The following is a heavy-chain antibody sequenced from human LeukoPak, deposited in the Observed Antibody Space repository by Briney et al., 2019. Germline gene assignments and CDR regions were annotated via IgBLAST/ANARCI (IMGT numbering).Heavy chain of an antibody. CDR2: IYYSGST. Sequence: PSETLSPTCTVSGGSISSSSYYWGWIRQPPGKGLEWIGSIYYSGSTYYNPSLKSRVTISVDTSKNQFSLKLSSVTAADTAVYYCARGLMVRAFDYWGQGTLVTVSS. CDR1: GGSISSSSYY. V-gene: IGHV4-39*07. CDR3: ARGLMVRAFDY. D-gene: IGHD3-10*01. J-gene: IGHJ4*02.